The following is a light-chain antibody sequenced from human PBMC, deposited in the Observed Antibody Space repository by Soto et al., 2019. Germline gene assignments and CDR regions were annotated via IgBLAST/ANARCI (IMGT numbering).Light chain of an antibody. CDR1: QSITRN. V-gene: IGKV3-15*01. CDR3: QQYHTWPIT. J-gene: IGKJ4*01. Sequence: EVVVAQSPGTLSLSPGARATLSCRASQSITRNLAWYQQKPGQAPRLLISGASTGATGIPARFSGSGSGTEFTLTISSLQSEDCAIYYCQQYHTWPITFGGGTKVDIK. CDR2: GAS.